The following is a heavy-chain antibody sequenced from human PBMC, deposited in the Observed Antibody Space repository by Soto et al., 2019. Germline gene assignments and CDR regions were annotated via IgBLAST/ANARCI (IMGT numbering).Heavy chain of an antibody. CDR3: ARDPGAAAAGYNWFDP. J-gene: IGHJ5*02. D-gene: IGHD6-13*01. V-gene: IGHV4-4*07. CDR1: GGSISGYY. Sequence: SETLSLTCTVSGGSISGYYWSWIRQPAGKGLEWIGRIYYSGSTNYNPSLKSRVTISVDTSKNQFSLKLSSVTAADTAVYYCARDPGAAAAGYNWFDPWGQGTLVTVSS. CDR2: IYYSGST.